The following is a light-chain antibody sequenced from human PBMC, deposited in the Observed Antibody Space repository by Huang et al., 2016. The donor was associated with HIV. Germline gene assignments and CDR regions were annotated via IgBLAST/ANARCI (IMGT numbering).Light chain of an antibody. CDR1: QSISSY. J-gene: IGKJ2*01. CDR2: AAS. V-gene: IGKV1-39*01. CDR3: QQSYSTPRRYT. Sequence: DIQMTQSPSSLSASVGDRVTITCRASQSISSYLNWYQQKPGKAPKLLIYAASSLQRGGPARFSGRGSGTEFTLTISSVEPEDVATYYCQQSYSTPRRYTFGQGTKLEIK.